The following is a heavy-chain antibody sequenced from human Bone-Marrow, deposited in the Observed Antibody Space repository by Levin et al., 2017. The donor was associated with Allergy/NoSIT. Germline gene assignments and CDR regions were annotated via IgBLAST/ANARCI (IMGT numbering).Heavy chain of an antibody. CDR1: GFTFSNYA. Sequence: EASVKVSCAASGFTFSNYAMAWVRQAPGKGLQWVSTVRPTGGRTYYADSVEGRFTISRDNSKNTMYLQMNSLRAEDTAKYYCARETGGSGWYTVDYWGRGTLVTVSS. V-gene: IGHV3-23*01. CDR3: ARETGGSGWYTVDY. CDR2: VRPTGGRT. D-gene: IGHD6-13*01. J-gene: IGHJ4*02.